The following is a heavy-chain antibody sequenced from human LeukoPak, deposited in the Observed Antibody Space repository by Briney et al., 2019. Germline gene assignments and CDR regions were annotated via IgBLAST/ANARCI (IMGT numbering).Heavy chain of an antibody. J-gene: IGHJ4*02. CDR2: ISSSSSYI. D-gene: IGHD5-12*01. CDR3: ARDLSIVATKGGDY. CDR1: GFTFSSYS. Sequence: GGSLRLSCAASGFTFSSYSMNWVRQAPGKGLEWVSSISSSSSYIYYADSVKGRFTISRDNAKNSLYLQTTSLRAEDTAVYYCARDLSIVATKGGDYWGQGTLVTVSS. V-gene: IGHV3-21*01.